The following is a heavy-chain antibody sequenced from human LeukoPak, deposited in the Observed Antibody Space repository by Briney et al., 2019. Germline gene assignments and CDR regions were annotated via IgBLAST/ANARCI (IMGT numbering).Heavy chain of an antibody. CDR2: INPNSGGT. Sequence: ASVKVSCKASGYTFTSYGISWVRQAPGQGLEWMGWINPNSGGTNYAQKFQGRVTMTRDTSISTAYMELSRLRSDDTAVYYCAREYCGGDCYPSHFDYWGQGTLVTVSS. CDR3: AREYCGGDCYPSHFDY. J-gene: IGHJ4*02. CDR1: GYTFTSYG. V-gene: IGHV1-2*02. D-gene: IGHD2-21*02.